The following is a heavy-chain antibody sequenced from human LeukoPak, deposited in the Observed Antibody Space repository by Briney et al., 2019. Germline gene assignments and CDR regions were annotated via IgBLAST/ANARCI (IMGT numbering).Heavy chain of an antibody. CDR1: GFGFSNFW. Sequence: GGSLRLSCAASGFGFSNFWMSWVRQAPGKGPEWVANIKEDGSLKNYVDSVEGRFTVSRDNAKNTLYLQMNSLRLEDTAVYYCAKRAYYDFWSGYPPSGLRAGYYYYYMDVWGKGTTVTVSS. CDR2: IKEDGSLK. CDR3: AKRAYYDFWSGYPPSGLRAGYYYYYMDV. D-gene: IGHD3-3*01. J-gene: IGHJ6*03. V-gene: IGHV3-7*01.